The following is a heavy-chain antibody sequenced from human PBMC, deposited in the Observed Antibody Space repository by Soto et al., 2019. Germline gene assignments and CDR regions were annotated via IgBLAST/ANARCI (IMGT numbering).Heavy chain of an antibody. CDR1: GFPVSSHY. V-gene: IGHV3-53*01. CDR2: IYSGGTT. Sequence: GGSLRLSCAASGFPVSSHYMTLVRQAPGKGLEWVSVIYSGGTTYYADSVKGRFTISRDNSKNTLYLQMNSLRAEDTAVYYCARGGYSFAFITWGQGTLVTVSS. CDR3: ARGGYSFAFIT. D-gene: IGHD5-18*01. J-gene: IGHJ5*02.